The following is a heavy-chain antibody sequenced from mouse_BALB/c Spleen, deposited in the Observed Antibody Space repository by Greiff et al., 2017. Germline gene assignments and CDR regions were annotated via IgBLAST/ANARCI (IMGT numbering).Heavy chain of an antibody. J-gene: IGHJ2*01. CDR3: AIYGSSSYYFDY. CDR2: ISYSGST. V-gene: IGHV3-2*02. Sequence: EVQLVESGPGLVKPSQSLSLTCTVTGYSITSDYAWNWIRQFPGNKLEWMGYISYSGSTSYNPSLKSRISITRDTSKNQFFLQLNSVTTEDTATYYCAIYGSSSYYFDYWGQGTTLTVSS. D-gene: IGHD1-1*01. CDR1: GYSITSDYA.